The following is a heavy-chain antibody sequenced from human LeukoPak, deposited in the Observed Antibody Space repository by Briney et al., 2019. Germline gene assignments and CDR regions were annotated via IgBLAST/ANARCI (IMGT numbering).Heavy chain of an antibody. J-gene: IGHJ5*02. Sequence: PSETLSLTCTVSGGSISSSSYYWGWIRQPPGKGLEWIGSIYYSGSTYYNPSLKSRVTISVDTSKNQFSLKLSSVTAADTAVYYCARRRQQLRFREMRWFDPWGQGTLVTVSS. CDR3: ARRRQQLRFREMRWFDP. D-gene: IGHD6-13*01. CDR1: GGSISSSSYY. CDR2: IYYSGST. V-gene: IGHV4-39*01.